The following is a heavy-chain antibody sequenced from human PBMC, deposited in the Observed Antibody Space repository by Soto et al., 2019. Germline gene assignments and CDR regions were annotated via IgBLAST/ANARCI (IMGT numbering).Heavy chain of an antibody. V-gene: IGHV3-23*01. CDR1: GFTFCNYA. Sequence: GGSLRLSCAASGFTFCNYAINWVRQAPGKGLEWVSTVSGNGAVTYYADSVKGRFTISRDNSRSTLYLQMNNLRAEDTAIYFCAKVPASLKTFDYWGQGTLVTVSS. CDR2: VSGNGAVT. J-gene: IGHJ4*02. D-gene: IGHD2-2*01. CDR3: AKVPASLKTFDY.